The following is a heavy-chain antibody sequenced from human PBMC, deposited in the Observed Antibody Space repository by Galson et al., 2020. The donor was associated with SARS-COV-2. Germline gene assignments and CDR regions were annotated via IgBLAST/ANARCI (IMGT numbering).Heavy chain of an antibody. CDR2: IYNSGST. J-gene: IGHJ4*02. D-gene: IGHD3-3*01. CDR1: GGSISSGSYY. V-gene: IGHV4-61*02. CDR3: ARENYDFWSGYSTDFDY. Sequence: SETLSLTCTVSGGSISSGSYYWSWIRQPAGKGLEWIGRIYNSGSTNYNPSLKSRVTISVDTSKNQFSLKLSSVTAADTAVYYCARENYDFWSGYSTDFDYWGQGTLVTVSS.